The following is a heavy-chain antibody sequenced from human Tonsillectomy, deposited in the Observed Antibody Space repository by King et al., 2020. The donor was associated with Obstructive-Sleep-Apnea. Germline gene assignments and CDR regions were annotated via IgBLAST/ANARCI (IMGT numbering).Heavy chain of an antibody. D-gene: IGHD7-27*01. Sequence: VQLQESGPGLVKPSETLSLTCTVSGGSISSYYWSWIRQPPGKGLEWIGYIYYSGSTNYNPPLKIRVTISVDTSKNQFSLKLSSVTAADTAVYYCASNRNWGDAFDIWGQGTMVTVSS. CDR3: ASNRNWGDAFDI. J-gene: IGHJ3*02. CDR1: GGSISSYY. CDR2: IYYSGST. V-gene: IGHV4-59*08.